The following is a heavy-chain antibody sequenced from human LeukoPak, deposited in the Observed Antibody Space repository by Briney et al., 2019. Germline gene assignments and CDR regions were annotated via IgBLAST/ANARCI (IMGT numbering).Heavy chain of an antibody. CDR2: IIPILGIA. Sequence: ASVKVSCKASGGTFSSYAISWGRQAPGQGLEWMGRIIPILGIANYAQKFQGRVTITADKSTSTAYMELSSLRSEDTAVYYCARADYYDSSGYQGADYWYFDLWGRGTLVTVSS. CDR1: GGTFSSYA. V-gene: IGHV1-69*04. CDR3: ARADYYDSSGYQGADYWYFDL. D-gene: IGHD3-22*01. J-gene: IGHJ2*01.